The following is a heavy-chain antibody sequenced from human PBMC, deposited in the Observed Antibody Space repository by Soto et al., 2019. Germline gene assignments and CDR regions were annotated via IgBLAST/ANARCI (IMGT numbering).Heavy chain of an antibody. V-gene: IGHV1-18*01. CDR2: ISAYNGDT. CDR3: AREYSSSWYRWFNP. J-gene: IGHJ5*02. D-gene: IGHD6-13*01. CDR1: GYTFTSYG. Sequence: ASVKVSCKASGYTFTSYGISWVRQAPGQGLEWMGWISAYNGDTNYAQHLQGRVTMTTDTSTSTVYMELRSLRSDDTAVYYCAREYSSSWYRWFNPWGQGTLVTVSS.